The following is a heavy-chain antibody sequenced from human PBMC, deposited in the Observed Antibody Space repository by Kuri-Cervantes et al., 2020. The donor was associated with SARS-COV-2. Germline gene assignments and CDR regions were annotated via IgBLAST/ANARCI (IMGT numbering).Heavy chain of an antibody. J-gene: IGHJ5*02. Sequence: GGSLRLSCAASGFTFSSYGMHWVRQAPGKGLEWVAVISYDGSNKYYADSVKGRFTISRVNSKNTLYLQMNSLRVEDTAVYYCAKFFQPALPPYSNYGWFDPWGQGTLVTVSS. CDR3: AKFFQPALPPYSNYGWFDP. CDR2: ISYDGSNK. CDR1: GFTFSSYG. D-gene: IGHD4-11*01. V-gene: IGHV3-30*18.